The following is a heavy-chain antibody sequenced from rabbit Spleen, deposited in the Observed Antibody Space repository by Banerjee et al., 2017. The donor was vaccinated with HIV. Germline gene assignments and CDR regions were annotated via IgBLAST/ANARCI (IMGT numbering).Heavy chain of an antibody. Sequence: GSLTLTCTASGFSFSYGYVMCWVRQAPGKGLEWIGCINTSSGSTVYATWAKGRFSIYRASWTTVTLQMTSLTAADTATYFCARDLPTVVGWNLSLWGPGTLVTVS. CDR2: INTSSGST. CDR1: GFSFSYGYV. V-gene: IGHV1S45*01. D-gene: IGHD1-1*01. J-gene: IGHJ4*01. CDR3: ARDLPTVVGWNLSL.